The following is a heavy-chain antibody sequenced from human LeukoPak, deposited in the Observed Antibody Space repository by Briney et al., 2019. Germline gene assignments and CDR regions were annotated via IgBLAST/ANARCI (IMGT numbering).Heavy chain of an antibody. J-gene: IGHJ5*02. CDR3: ARWQVSHPGNSIAAAGNWFDP. CDR2: IYYSGST. Sequence: PSETLSLTCTVSGASINSGGYYWSWIRQHPGKGLEWIGYIYYSGSTYYNPSLKSRVTISVDTSKNQFSLKLSSVTAADTAVYYCARWQVSHPGNSIAAAGNWFDPWGQGTLVTVSS. CDR1: GASINSGGYY. V-gene: IGHV4-31*03. D-gene: IGHD6-13*01.